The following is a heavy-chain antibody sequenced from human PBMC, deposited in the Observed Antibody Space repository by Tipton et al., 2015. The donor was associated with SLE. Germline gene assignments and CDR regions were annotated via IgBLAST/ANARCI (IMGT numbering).Heavy chain of an antibody. V-gene: IGHV4-61*02. CDR2: IYVSGST. J-gene: IGHJ5*02. Sequence: LRLSCTVSGGSISSGFYYWSWIRQPAGKGLEWIGRIYVSGSTNYNPSLKSRVTMSVDVSKNQFSLKLSSVTAADTAVYYCARDLRAIGDRFDPWGQGTLVTVSS. D-gene: IGHD3-16*01. CDR1: GGSISSGFYY. CDR3: ARDLRAIGDRFDP.